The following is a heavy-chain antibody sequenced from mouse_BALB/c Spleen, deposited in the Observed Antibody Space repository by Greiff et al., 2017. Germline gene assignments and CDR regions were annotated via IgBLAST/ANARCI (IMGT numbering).Heavy chain of an antibody. J-gene: IGHJ3*01. D-gene: IGHD3-2*01. Sequence: QVQLQQSGAELVKPGASVKLSCKASGYTFTSYWMHWVKQRPGQGLEWIGEINPSNGRTNYNEKFKSKATLTVDKSSSTAYMQLSSLTSEDSAVYYCARDSSGRFAYWGQGTLVTVSA. CDR3: ARDSSGRFAY. CDR2: INPSNGRT. CDR1: GYTFTSYW. V-gene: IGHV1S81*02.